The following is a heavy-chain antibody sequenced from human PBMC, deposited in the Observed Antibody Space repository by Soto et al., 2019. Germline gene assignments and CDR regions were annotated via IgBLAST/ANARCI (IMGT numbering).Heavy chain of an antibody. CDR2: MNPNSGNT. J-gene: IGHJ6*02. Sequence: ASVKVSCKASGYTFTSYDINWVRQATGQGLEWMGWMNPNSGNTGYAQKFQGRVTMTRNTSISTAYMELSSLRSEDTAVYYCARSPSRLLWFGELLYQPAGDYYGMDVRGQGTTVTVSS. CDR1: GYTFTSYD. CDR3: ARSPSRLLWFGELLYQPAGDYYGMDV. V-gene: IGHV1-8*01. D-gene: IGHD3-10*01.